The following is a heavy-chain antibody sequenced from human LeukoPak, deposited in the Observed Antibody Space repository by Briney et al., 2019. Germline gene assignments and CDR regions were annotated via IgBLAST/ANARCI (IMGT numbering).Heavy chain of an antibody. CDR2: ISSSSSYI. CDR1: GFTFSSYS. Sequence: GGSLRLSCAASGFTFSSYSMNWVRQAPGKGLEWVSSISSSSSYIYYADSVKGRFTISRDNAKNSLYLQMNSLRAEDTAVYYCARSEHYDILTGYFPFDYWGQGTLVTVSS. D-gene: IGHD3-9*01. CDR3: ARSEHYDILTGYFPFDY. V-gene: IGHV3-21*01. J-gene: IGHJ4*02.